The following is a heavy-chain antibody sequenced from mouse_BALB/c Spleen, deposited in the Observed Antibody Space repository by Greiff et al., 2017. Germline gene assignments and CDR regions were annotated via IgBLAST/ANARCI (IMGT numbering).Heavy chain of an antibody. J-gene: IGHJ2*01. V-gene: IGHV1-87*01. CDR3: ARGDD. CDR1: GYTFTSYW. CDR2: IYPGDGDT. Sequence: VQLQQSGAELARPGASVKLSCKASGYTFTSYWMQWVKQRPGQGLEWIGAIYPGDGDTRYTQKFKGKATLTADKSSSTAYMQLSSLASEDSAVYYCARGDDWGQGTTLTVSS.